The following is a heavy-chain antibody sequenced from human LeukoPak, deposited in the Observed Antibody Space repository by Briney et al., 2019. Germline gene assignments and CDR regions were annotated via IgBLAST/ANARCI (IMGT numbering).Heavy chain of an antibody. CDR2: IYYSGST. CDR3: ARVNYSNHYFAGYYYYYYMDV. D-gene: IGHD4-11*01. V-gene: IGHV4-39*07. J-gene: IGHJ6*03. CDR1: GGSISSSSYY. Sequence: PSETLSLTCTVSGGSISSSSYYWGWIRQPPGKGLEWIGGIYYSGSTYYNPSLKSRVTISVDTSKNQFSLKLSSVTAADTAVYYCARVNYSNHYFAGYYYYYYMDVWGKGTTVTVSS.